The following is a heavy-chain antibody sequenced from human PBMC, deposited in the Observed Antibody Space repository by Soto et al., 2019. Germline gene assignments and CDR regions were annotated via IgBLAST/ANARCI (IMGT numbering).Heavy chain of an antibody. CDR1: GYTFTSYG. CDR2: ISAYNGNT. J-gene: IGHJ3*02. D-gene: IGHD3-22*01. V-gene: IGHV1-18*01. Sequence: ASVKVSCKASGYTFTSYGINWVRQAPGQGLEWMGWISAYNGNTNYAQKLQGRVTMTTDTSTSTAYMELRSLRSDDTAVYYCARTMIVVVTDAFDIWGQGTMVTVSS. CDR3: ARTMIVVVTDAFDI.